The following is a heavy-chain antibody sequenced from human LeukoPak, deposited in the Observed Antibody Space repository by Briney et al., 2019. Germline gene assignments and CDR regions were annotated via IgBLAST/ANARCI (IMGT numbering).Heavy chain of an antibody. D-gene: IGHD3-3*01. Sequence: ASVRVSCKASGYTFTNYGISWVRQAPGQGLEWMGWISIYNGNTDYAQKLRGRVTMTTDTSTSTAYMELRSLRSDDTAVYYCARITYDFWSGYYMPDDPWGQGTLVTVSS. J-gene: IGHJ5*02. CDR1: GYTFTNYG. CDR3: ARITYDFWSGYYMPDDP. V-gene: IGHV1-18*01. CDR2: ISIYNGNT.